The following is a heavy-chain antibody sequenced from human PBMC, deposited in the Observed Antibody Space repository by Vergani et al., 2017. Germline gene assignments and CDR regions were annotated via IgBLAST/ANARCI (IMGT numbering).Heavy chain of an antibody. D-gene: IGHD1-26*01. V-gene: IGHV3-11*05. Sequence: QVQLVESGGGLVKPGGSLRLSCAASGFTFSDYYMSWIRQAPGKGLEWVSYISSSSSYTTYADSVKGRFTISRDNAKNSLYLQMNSLRAEDTAVYYCARAGAGGSYDYYGMDVWGQGTTVTVSS. CDR2: ISSSSSYT. J-gene: IGHJ6*02. CDR3: ARAGAGGSYDYYGMDV. CDR1: GFTFSDYY.